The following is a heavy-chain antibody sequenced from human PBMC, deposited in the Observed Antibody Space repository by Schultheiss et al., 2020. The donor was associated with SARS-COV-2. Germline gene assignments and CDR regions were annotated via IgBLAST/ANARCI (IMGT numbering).Heavy chain of an antibody. CDR2: INPNSGGT. D-gene: IGHD3-10*01. J-gene: IGHJ6*02. CDR3: ARVPRGSGNGMDV. V-gene: IGHV1-2*02. Sequence: ASVKVSCKASGYTFTSYAMHWVRQAPGQGLEWMGWINPNSGGTNYAQKFQGRVTMTRDTSISTAYMELSRLRSDDTAVYYCARVPRGSGNGMDVWGQGTTVTVSS. CDR1: GYTFTSYA.